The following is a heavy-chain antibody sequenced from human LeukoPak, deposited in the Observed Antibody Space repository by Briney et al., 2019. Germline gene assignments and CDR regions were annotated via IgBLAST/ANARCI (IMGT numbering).Heavy chain of an antibody. D-gene: IGHD6-19*01. CDR3: ARAGAAVAGPLDY. V-gene: IGHV1-2*02. CDR1: GYTFTGYY. CDR2: INPNSGGT. Sequence: ASVTVSCTASGYTFTGYYMHWVRQAPGQGLEWMGWINPNSGGTNYAQKFQGRVTMTRDTSISTAYMELSRLGSDDTAVYYCARAGAAVAGPLDYWGQGTLVTVSS. J-gene: IGHJ4*02.